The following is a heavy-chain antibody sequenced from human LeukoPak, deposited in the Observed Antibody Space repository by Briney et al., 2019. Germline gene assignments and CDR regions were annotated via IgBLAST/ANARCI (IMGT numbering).Heavy chain of an antibody. CDR1: GYTFTGYY. D-gene: IGHD2-2*01. Sequence: ASLKVSCKASGYTFTGYYMHWVRQAPGQGLEWMGWINPNSGGTNYAQKFQGRVTMTRDTSISTAYMELSRLRSEDTAVYYCARGIVIVPAALANYYYMDVWGKGTTVTVSS. CDR2: INPNSGGT. CDR3: ARGIVIVPAALANYYYMDV. J-gene: IGHJ6*03. V-gene: IGHV1-2*02.